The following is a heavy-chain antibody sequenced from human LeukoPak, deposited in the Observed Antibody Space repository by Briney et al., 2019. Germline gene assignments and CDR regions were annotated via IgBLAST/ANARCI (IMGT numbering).Heavy chain of an antibody. CDR1: GFTFSSYG. V-gene: IGHV3-48*04. Sequence: GVLRLSCAASGFTFSSYGMHWVRQAPGKGLEWVSYISSSSSSTNYADSVKGRFTISRDNAKNSLYLQMSSLRAEDTAVYYCARSWHYAMDVWGQGTTVTVSS. J-gene: IGHJ6*02. CDR2: ISSSSSST. CDR3: ARSWHYAMDV.